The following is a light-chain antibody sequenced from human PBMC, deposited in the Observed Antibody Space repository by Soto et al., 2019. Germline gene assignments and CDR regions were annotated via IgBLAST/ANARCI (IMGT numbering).Light chain of an antibody. CDR1: SSNIGAGYD. CDR2: GNS. J-gene: IGLJ2*01. V-gene: IGLV1-40*01. Sequence: QSVLTQRPSVSGAPGQRVTISCTGSSSNIGAGYDVHWYQQLPGTAPKLLIYGNSNRPSGVPHRFSGSKSDTSASLAITGLQAEDEADYYCQSYDTSLSGYVVFGGGTKLTVL. CDR3: QSYDTSLSGYVV.